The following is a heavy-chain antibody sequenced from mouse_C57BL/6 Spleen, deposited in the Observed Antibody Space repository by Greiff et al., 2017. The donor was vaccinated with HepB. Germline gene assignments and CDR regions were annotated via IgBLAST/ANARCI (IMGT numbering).Heavy chain of an antibody. CDR1: GFTFSDYG. Sequence: DVQLVESGGGLVKPGGSLKLSCAASGFTFSDYGMHWVRQAPEKGLEWVAYISSGSSTIYYADTVKGRFTISRDNAKNTLFLQMTSLRSEDTAMYYCARDGYDACFAYWGQGTLVTVSA. CDR2: ISSGSSTI. CDR3: ARDGYDACFAY. J-gene: IGHJ3*01. D-gene: IGHD2-2*01. V-gene: IGHV5-17*01.